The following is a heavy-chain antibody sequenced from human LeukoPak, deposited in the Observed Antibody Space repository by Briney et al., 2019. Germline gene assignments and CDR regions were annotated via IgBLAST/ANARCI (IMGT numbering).Heavy chain of an antibody. Sequence: PGGSLRLSCAASGFTVSSNYMSWVRQAPGKGLEWVSVIYSGGSTYYADSVKGRFTISRDNSKNTLYLQMNSLRAEDTAVYYCARERIIVVEDGMDVWGQGTTVTVSS. D-gene: IGHD2-15*01. CDR2: IYSGGST. J-gene: IGHJ6*02. CDR3: ARERIIVVEDGMDV. V-gene: IGHV3-53*01. CDR1: GFTVSSNY.